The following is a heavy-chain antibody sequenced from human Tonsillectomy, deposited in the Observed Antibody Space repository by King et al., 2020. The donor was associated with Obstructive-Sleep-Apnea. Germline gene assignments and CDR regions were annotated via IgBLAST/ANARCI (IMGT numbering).Heavy chain of an antibody. V-gene: IGHV3-21*01. CDR1: GFTFSSYS. CDR3: AREGSRFRDALDF. J-gene: IGHJ3*01. D-gene: IGHD3-3*01. Sequence: VQLVESGGGLVKPGGSLRLSCAASGFTFSSYSMNWVRQAPGKGLEWVSSISDSVTFKFYSDSLRVRFTISRDNAENSLYLQMNSLRDEDTAVYFCAREGSRFRDALDFWGQGTLVTVSS. CDR2: ISDSVTFK.